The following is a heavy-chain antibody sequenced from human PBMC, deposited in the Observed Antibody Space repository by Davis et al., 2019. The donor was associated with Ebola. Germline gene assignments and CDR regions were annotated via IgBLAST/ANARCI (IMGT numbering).Heavy chain of an antibody. Sequence: ASVKVSCKASGYTFTSYAMHWVRQAPGQRLEWMGWINAGNGNTKYSQKFQGRVTMTRDTSTSTVYMELSSLRSEDTAVYYCASSVVTISHFDYWGQGTLVTVSS. V-gene: IGHV1-3*01. CDR2: INAGNGNT. CDR1: GYTFTSYA. J-gene: IGHJ4*02. D-gene: IGHD4-23*01. CDR3: ASSVVTISHFDY.